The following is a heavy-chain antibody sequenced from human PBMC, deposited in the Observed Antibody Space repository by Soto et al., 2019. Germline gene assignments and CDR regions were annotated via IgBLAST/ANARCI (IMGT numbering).Heavy chain of an antibody. V-gene: IGHV4-59*08. D-gene: IGHD3-10*01. J-gene: IGHJ4*02. Sequence: SETLSLTCTVSGGSISSYYWSWIRQPPGKGLEWIGYIYYSGSTNYNPSLKSRVTISVDTSKNQFSLKLSSVTAADTAVYYCARQRGGSGSPYFDYWGQGTLVTVSS. CDR3: ARQRGGSGSPYFDY. CDR1: GGSISSYY. CDR2: IYYSGST.